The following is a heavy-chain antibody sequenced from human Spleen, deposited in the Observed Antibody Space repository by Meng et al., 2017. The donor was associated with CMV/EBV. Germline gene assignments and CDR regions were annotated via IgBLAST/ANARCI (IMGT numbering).Heavy chain of an antibody. V-gene: IGHV1-2*02. CDR1: GYTFTDHY. CDR3: ATEKGFQLLSNRLRYNWLDP. J-gene: IGHJ5*02. D-gene: IGHD2-2*01. CDR2: INPNSGGT. Sequence: ASVKVSCKASGYTFTDHYIHWVRQAPGQGLEWMGWINPNSGGTNYQQKFQGRVTMTRDTSITTAYMELSRLSFDDTAVYYCATEKGFQLLSNRLRYNWLDPWGQGALVTVSS.